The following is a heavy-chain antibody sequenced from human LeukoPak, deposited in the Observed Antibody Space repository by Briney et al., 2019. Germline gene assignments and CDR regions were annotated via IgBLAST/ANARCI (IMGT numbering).Heavy chain of an antibody. J-gene: IGHJ6*02. CDR1: GFRFDDYG. V-gene: IGHV3-9*01. D-gene: IGHD3-16*01. CDR3: AKDESTGGFAPGYFYGMGV. Sequence: GGSLRLSCVVSGFRFDDYGMHWVRQAPRKGLEWVSGITGYADSVRGRFTISGDSAKNSLYLQMDSLRVEDTALYFCAKDESTGGFAPGYFYGMGVWGQGTTVTVSS. CDR2: IT.